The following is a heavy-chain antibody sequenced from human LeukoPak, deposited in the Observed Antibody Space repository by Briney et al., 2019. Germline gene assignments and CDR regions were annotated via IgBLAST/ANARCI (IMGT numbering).Heavy chain of an antibody. CDR2: IWYDGSTK. J-gene: IGHJ4*02. CDR3: ASQGYCSGGSCYGGGIDY. CDR1: GFTFSSYG. Sequence: GGSLRLSCAASGFTFSSYGMHWVRQAPGKGREWVAVIWYDGSTKYYADSVKGRFTISRDNSKNTLYLQMNSLRAEDTAVYYCASQGYCSGGSCYGGGIDYWGQGTLVTVSS. D-gene: IGHD2-15*01. V-gene: IGHV3-33*01.